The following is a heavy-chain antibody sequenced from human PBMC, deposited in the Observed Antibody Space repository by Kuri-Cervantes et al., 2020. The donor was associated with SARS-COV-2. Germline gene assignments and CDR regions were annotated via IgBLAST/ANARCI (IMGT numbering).Heavy chain of an antibody. D-gene: IGHD1-1*01. CDR2: INPNSSGT. CDR3: AGGPNDRKYYFDY. CDR1: GYTFTGYY. J-gene: IGHJ4*02. Sequence: ASVKVSCKASGYTFTGYYMHWVRQAPGQGLEWMGWINPNSSGTNYAQKFQGRVTMTRDTSISTAYMELSRLRSDDTAVYYCAGGPNDRKYYFDYWGQGTLVTVSS. V-gene: IGHV1-2*02.